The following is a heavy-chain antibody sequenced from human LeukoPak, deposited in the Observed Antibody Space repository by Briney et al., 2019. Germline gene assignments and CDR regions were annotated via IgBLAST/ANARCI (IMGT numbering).Heavy chain of an antibody. CDR2: IYYSGST. CDR3: ARDKLRGSAGNYYYMDV. Sequence: SETLSLTCTVSGGSISSSNYYWGWIRQPPGKGLEWIGSIYYSGSTYYSPSLKSRVTISVDTSKNQFSLKLSSVTAADTAVYYCARDKLRGSAGNYYYMDVWGKGTTVTVSS. CDR1: GGSISSSNYY. V-gene: IGHV4-39*07. J-gene: IGHJ6*03. D-gene: IGHD1-26*01.